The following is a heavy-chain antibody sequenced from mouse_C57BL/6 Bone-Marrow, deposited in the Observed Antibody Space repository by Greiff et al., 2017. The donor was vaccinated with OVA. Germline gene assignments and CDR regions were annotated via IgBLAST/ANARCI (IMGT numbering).Heavy chain of an antibody. V-gene: IGHV5-17*01. J-gene: IGHJ3*01. CDR3: ARNSGRFAY. CDR2: ISSGSSTI. CDR1: GFTFSDYG. Sequence: EVKLEESGGGLVKPGGSLKLSCAASGFTFSDYGMHWVRQAPEKGLEWVAYISSGSSTIYYADTVKGRFTISRDNAKNTLFLQMTSLRSEDTAMYYCARNSGRFAYWGQGTLVTVSA. D-gene: IGHD4-1*01.